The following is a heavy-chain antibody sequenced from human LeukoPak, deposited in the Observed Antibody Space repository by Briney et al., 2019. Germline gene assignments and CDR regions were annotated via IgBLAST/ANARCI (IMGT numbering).Heavy chain of an antibody. J-gene: IGHJ4*02. D-gene: IGHD3-10*01. Sequence: PGGSLRLSCAASGFTFSTYWMTWVRQAPGKGLEWVANINQDGSEKYYVDSVKGRFTISRDNAKNSLYLQMNSLRAEDTAVYYCARDNYGSGSLPTTGDYWGQGTLVTVSS. CDR2: INQDGSEK. CDR3: ARDNYGSGSLPTTGDY. CDR1: GFTFSTYW. V-gene: IGHV3-7*01.